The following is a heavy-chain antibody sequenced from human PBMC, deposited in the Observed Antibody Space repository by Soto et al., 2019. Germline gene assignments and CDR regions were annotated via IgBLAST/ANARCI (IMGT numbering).Heavy chain of an antibody. Sequence: PGGSLRLSCAASGFTFRSYEMNWVRQAPGKGLEWVSYISSSGTTIYYADSVKGRFTISRENAKNSLYLQMNSLRAEDTALYYCARMGSSSWLTDYWGRGTLVTVSS. CDR3: ARMGSSSWLTDY. J-gene: IGHJ4*02. V-gene: IGHV3-48*03. CDR1: GFTFRSYE. CDR2: ISSSGTTI. D-gene: IGHD6-13*01.